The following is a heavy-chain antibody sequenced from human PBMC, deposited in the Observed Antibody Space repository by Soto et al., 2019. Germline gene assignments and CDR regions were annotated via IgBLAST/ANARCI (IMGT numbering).Heavy chain of an antibody. CDR3: AKALPEYSSSSVQGAFDI. CDR2: ISGSGGST. Sequence: GGSLRLSCAASGFTFSSYAMSWVRQAPGKGLEWVSAISGSGGSTYYADSVKGRFTISRDNSKNTLYLQMNSLRAEDTAVYYCAKALPEYSSSSVQGAFDIWGQGTMVTVSS. CDR1: GFTFSSYA. D-gene: IGHD6-6*01. J-gene: IGHJ3*02. V-gene: IGHV3-23*01.